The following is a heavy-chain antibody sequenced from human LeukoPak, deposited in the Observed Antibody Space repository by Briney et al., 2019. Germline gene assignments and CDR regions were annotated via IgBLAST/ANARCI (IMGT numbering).Heavy chain of an antibody. V-gene: IGHV3-48*03. Sequence: GGSLRLSCAASGFTFSSYEMNWVRQAPGKGLEWVSYISSTGNTIYYADSVKGRFTISRDNAKNSLHLQMNSLRAEDTAVYYCARTGESYYIGPHYFDYWGQGTLVTVSS. CDR1: GFTFSSYE. J-gene: IGHJ4*01. CDR2: ISSTGNTI. D-gene: IGHD1-26*01. CDR3: ARTGESYYIGPHYFDY.